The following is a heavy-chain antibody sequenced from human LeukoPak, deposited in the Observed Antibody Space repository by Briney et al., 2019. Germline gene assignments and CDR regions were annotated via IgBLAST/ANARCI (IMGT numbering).Heavy chain of an antibody. CDR1: GFTFSSCA. V-gene: IGHV3-23*01. CDR2: ISGSGGST. J-gene: IGHJ5*02. CDR3: AQGTTVTTLRS. Sequence: GGSLRLSCAASGFTFSSCAMSWVRQAPGKGLEWVSAISGSGGSTYYADSVKGRFTISRDNSKNTLYLQMNSLRAEDTAVYYCAQGTTVTTLRSWGQGTLVTVSS. D-gene: IGHD4-17*01.